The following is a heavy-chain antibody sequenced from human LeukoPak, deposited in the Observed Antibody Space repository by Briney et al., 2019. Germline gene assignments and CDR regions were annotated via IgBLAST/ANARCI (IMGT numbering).Heavy chain of an antibody. CDR2: TWHSGSST. J-gene: IGHJ4*02. V-gene: IGHV4-4*02. Sequence: PSETLSLTCTVSDGSIKTNYWWTWVRQPPGKGLEWIGETWHSGSSTNYNPSLQSRITISADTSKGQFSLKLSSVTAADTAVYYCARQGVGATDFWGQGSLVTVSS. CDR1: DGSIKTNYW. CDR3: ARQGVGATDF. D-gene: IGHD1-26*01.